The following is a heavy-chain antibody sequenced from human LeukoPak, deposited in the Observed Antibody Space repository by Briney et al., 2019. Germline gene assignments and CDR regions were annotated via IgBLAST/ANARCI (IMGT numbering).Heavy chain of an antibody. D-gene: IGHD3-22*01. Sequence: GETLRLSCAASGFTFSSYSMNWVRQAPGKGLEWISYIRSSSSTLYSADSVKGRFTISRNNAKNSLYLQMNSLRDEDTAVYYCARRGYGSSGYANWFDPWGRGTLSPSPQ. CDR3: ARRGYGSSGYANWFDP. J-gene: IGHJ5*02. CDR2: IRSSSSTL. V-gene: IGHV3-48*02. CDR1: GFTFSSYS.